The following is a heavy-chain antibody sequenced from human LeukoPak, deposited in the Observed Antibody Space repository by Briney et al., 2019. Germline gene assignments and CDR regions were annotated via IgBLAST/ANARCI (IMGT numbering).Heavy chain of an antibody. CDR1: GGSFSGYY. J-gene: IGHJ3*02. Sequence: SETLSLTCAVYGGSFSGYYWSWIRQPPGKGLEWIGEINHSGSTNYNPSLKSRVTISVDTSKNQFSLELSSVTAADTAVYYCARGRTYYDYVWGSYRSPAAFDIWGQGTMVTVSS. CDR2: INHSGST. V-gene: IGHV4-34*01. CDR3: ARGRTYYDYVWGSYRSPAAFDI. D-gene: IGHD3-16*02.